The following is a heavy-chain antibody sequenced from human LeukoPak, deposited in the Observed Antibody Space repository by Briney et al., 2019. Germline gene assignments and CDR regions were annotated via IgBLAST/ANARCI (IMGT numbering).Heavy chain of an antibody. J-gene: IGHJ4*02. D-gene: IGHD6-19*01. CDR2: ISGSGANT. V-gene: IGHV3-23*01. CDR1: EFTLDSYA. Sequence: PGGSLRLSCAASEFTLDSYAMNWVRHAPGKGMEWVSAISGSGANTYYANSVKGRFTISRDNSKSTLFLQMDSLRAEDTAIYYCAKTSVSSGWPELFDFWGQGTLVTVSS. CDR3: AKTSVSSGWPELFDF.